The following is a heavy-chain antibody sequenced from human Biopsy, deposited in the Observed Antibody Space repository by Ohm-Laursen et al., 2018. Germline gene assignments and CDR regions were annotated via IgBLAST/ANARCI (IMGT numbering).Heavy chain of an antibody. CDR2: IRSKAKSYAT. CDR3: LREAATGYYRTADF. J-gene: IGHJ4*02. Sequence: SLRLSCSASGFTFSASAVHWVRQASGKGLEWVGRIRSKAKSYATAYAASVTGRFTISRDNSKNTLSLQMNSLRVEDTAMYYCLREAATGYYRTADFWGQGTLVTVSS. CDR1: GFTFSASA. V-gene: IGHV3-73*01. D-gene: IGHD3-9*01.